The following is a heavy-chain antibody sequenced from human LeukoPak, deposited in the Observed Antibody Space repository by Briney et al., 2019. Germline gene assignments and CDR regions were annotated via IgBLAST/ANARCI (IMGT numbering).Heavy chain of an antibody. Sequence: GRSLRLSCAASGFTFSYFEMNWVRQAPGKGLEWVSYISSGGSTIYYADSMKGRFTISRDNAKNSLYLQMNSLRAEDTAVYYCARGSNYCSSISCHMNDWGQGTLVTVSS. CDR1: GFTFSYFE. V-gene: IGHV3-48*03. CDR2: ISSGGSTI. CDR3: ARGSNYCSSISCHMND. J-gene: IGHJ4*02. D-gene: IGHD2-2*02.